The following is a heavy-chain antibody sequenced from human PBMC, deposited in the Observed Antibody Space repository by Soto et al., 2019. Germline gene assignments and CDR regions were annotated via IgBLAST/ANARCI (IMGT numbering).Heavy chain of an antibody. V-gene: IGHV1-69*01. Sequence: QVQLVQSGAEVKKPGSSVKVSCKASGGTFSSYAISWVRQAPGQGLEWMGGIIPIFGTANYAQKFQGRVTITADESTSTAYMELSSLRSEDTAVYYCAREYMGFNCTNGVCYSSYGYWGQGTLVTVSS. CDR1: GGTFSSYA. J-gene: IGHJ4*02. CDR2: IIPIFGTA. CDR3: AREYMGFNCTNGVCYSSYGY. D-gene: IGHD2-8*01.